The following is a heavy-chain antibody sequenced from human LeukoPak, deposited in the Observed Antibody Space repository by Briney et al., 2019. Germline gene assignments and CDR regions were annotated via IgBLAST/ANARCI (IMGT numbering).Heavy chain of an antibody. J-gene: IGHJ4*02. CDR3: ARDQGKKSFDY. CDR2: ISSNGGST. Sequence: GGSLRLSCAASGFTFSSYAMHWVRQAPGKGLEYVSAISSNGGSTYYANSVKGRFTISRDNSKNTLYLQMGSLRAEDMAVYYCARDQGKKSFDYWGQGTLVTVSS. CDR1: GFTFSSYA. V-gene: IGHV3-64*01.